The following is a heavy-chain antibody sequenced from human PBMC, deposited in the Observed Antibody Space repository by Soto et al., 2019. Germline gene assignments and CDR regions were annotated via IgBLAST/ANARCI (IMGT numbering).Heavy chain of an antibody. CDR3: ARENYYDSSGYYYGWNWFDP. J-gene: IGHJ5*02. CDR2: IYYSGST. D-gene: IGHD3-22*01. V-gene: IGHV4-31*03. CDR1: GGSISSGGYY. Sequence: SETLSLTCTVSGGSISSGGYYWSWIRQHPGKGLEWIGYIYYSGSTYYNPSLKSRVTISVDTSKNQFSLKLSSVTAADTAVYYCARENYYDSSGYYYGWNWFDPWGQGTLVTVSS.